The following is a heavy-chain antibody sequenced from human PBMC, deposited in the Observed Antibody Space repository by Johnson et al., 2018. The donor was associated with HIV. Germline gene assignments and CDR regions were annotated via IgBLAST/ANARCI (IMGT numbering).Heavy chain of an antibody. CDR2: IKSKTDGGTT. V-gene: IGHV3-15*01. J-gene: IGHJ3*01. CDR1: GFTFSGSA. CDR3: MTMATTHEGYAFDL. D-gene: IGHD5-24*01. Sequence: VQLVESGGGVVQPGMFVTLSCAASGFTFSGSAIHWVRQASGKGLEWVGRIKSKTDGGTTDYAAPVKGRFTISRDDSKNTLYLQMNSLKTEDKAVYYCMTMATTHEGYAFDLWGQGTMVTVSS.